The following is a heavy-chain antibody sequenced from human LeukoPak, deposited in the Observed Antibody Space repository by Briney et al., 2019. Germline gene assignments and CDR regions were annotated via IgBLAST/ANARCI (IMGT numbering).Heavy chain of an antibody. CDR2: ISGSGGST. CDR1: GFTFSSYA. D-gene: IGHD6-19*01. V-gene: IGHV3-23*01. Sequence: GGSLRLTCAASGFTFSSYAMSWVRQAPGKGLERVSAISGSGGSTYYADSVKGRFTISRDNSKNTLYLQMNSLRAEDTAVYYCAKCDPSSGWLIDYWGQGTLVTVSS. J-gene: IGHJ4*02. CDR3: AKCDPSSGWLIDY.